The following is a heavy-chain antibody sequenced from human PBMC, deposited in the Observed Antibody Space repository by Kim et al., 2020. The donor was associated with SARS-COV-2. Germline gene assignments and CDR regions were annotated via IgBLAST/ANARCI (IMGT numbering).Heavy chain of an antibody. Sequence: GGSLRLSCAASGFTFRSYTMDWFRLAPGKGLEWVSSISPESTYIYYADSVRGRFTVSRDNAKNSLFLQMDTLRAEDTAIYYCARAGSLGEIRQGFFDYWG. CDR2: ISPESTYI. CDR3: ARAGSLGEIRQGFFDY. D-gene: IGHD3-10*01. J-gene: IGHJ4*01. V-gene: IGHV3-21*04. CDR1: GFTFRSYT.